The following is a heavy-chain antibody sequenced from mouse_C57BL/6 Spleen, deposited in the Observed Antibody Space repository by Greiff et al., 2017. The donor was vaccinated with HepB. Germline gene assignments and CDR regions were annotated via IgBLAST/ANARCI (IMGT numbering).Heavy chain of an antibody. CDR1: GFTFSSYA. Sequence: EVQVVESGGGLVKPGGSLKLSCAASGFTFSSYAMSWVRQTPEKRLEWVATISDGGSYTYYPDNVKGRFTISRDNAKNNLYLQMSHLKSEDTAMYYCARDYYGSSPWFAYWGQVTLVTVSA. J-gene: IGHJ3*01. CDR3: ARDYYGSSPWFAY. D-gene: IGHD1-1*01. V-gene: IGHV5-4*01. CDR2: ISDGGSYT.